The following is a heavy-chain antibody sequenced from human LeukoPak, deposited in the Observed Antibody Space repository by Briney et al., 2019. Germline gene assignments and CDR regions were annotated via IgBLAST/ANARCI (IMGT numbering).Heavy chain of an antibody. CDR2: ISGSGGST. CDR1: GFTFSSYA. CDR3: AKAAYWFSHIRNWFDP. Sequence: GGSLRLSCAASGFTFSSYAMSWVRHAPGKGLEWVSAISGSGGSTYYADSVKGRFTISRDNSKNTLYLQMNSLRAEDTAVYYCAKAAYWFSHIRNWFDPWGQGTLVTVSS. J-gene: IGHJ5*02. D-gene: IGHD3-22*01. V-gene: IGHV3-23*01.